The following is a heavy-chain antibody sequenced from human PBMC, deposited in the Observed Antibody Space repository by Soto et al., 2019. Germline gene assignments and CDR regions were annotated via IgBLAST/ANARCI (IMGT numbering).Heavy chain of an antibody. CDR2: INHSGST. CDR1: GGSFSGYY. CDR3: ARATVTTFDY. J-gene: IGHJ4*02. Sequence: PSETLSLTCAVYGGSFSGYYWSWIRQPPGKGLEWIGEINHSGSTNYNPSLKSRVTISVDTSKNQFSLKLSSVTAADTAVYYCARATVTTFDYWGQGTRVTVAS. D-gene: IGHD4-4*01. V-gene: IGHV4-34*01.